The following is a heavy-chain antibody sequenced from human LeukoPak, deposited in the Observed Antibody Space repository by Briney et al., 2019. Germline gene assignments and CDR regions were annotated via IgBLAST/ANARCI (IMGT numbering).Heavy chain of an antibody. Sequence: SETLSLTCTVSGGSISSYYWSWIRQPPGKGLEWIGYIYYSGSTNYNPSLKSRVTISVDTSKNQFSLKLSSVTAADTAVYYCARVHRQILWWAKRPCAFDIWGQGTMVTVSS. J-gene: IGHJ3*02. V-gene: IGHV4-59*01. D-gene: IGHD2-21*01. CDR3: ARVHRQILWWAKRPCAFDI. CDR1: GGSISSYY. CDR2: IYYSGST.